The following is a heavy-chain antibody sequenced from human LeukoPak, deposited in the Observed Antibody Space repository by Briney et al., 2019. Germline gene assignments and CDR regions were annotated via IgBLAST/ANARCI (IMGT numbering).Heavy chain of an antibody. D-gene: IGHD2-2*02. J-gene: IGHJ4*02. CDR3: ARDHNCSSTSCYTLDY. V-gene: IGHV1-46*01. CDR1: GYTFTSYY. Sequence: ASVKVSCKASGYTFTSYYMHWVRQAPGQGLEWMGIINPSGGSTSYAQKFQGRVTMTRDTSTSTVYMELSSLRSEDTAVYYCARDHNCSSTSCYTLDYWGQGTLVTVSS. CDR2: INPSGGST.